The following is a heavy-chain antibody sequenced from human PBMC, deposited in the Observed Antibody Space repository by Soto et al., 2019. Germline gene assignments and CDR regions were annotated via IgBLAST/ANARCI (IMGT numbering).Heavy chain of an antibody. D-gene: IGHD3-9*01. CDR2: IIPIFGTA. CDR3: ARGRLLRYFDWLLTKQPDYYMDV. V-gene: IGHV1-69*13. CDR1: GGTFSSYA. J-gene: IGHJ6*03. Sequence: GASVKVSCKASGGTFSSYAISWVRQAPGQGLEWMGGIIPIFGTANYAQKFQGRVTITADESTSTAYMELSSLRSEDTAVYYCARGRLLRYFDWLLTKQPDYYMDVWGKGTTVTVSS.